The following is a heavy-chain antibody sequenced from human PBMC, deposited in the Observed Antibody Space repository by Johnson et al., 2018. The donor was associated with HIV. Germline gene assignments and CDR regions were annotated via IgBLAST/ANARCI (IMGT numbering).Heavy chain of an antibody. D-gene: IGHD3-22*01. CDR1: GFTFRNYD. CDR2: IGTAGDT. V-gene: IGHV3-13*01. CDR3: ARAPHSSGYFNAFDI. J-gene: IGHJ3*02. Sequence: VQLVESGGGLVQPGGSLRLSCAASGFTFRNYDMHWVRQATGKGLEWVSGIGTAGDTYYADSVKGRFTISRENAKNSLYLQMNSLRAGDSAGFYCARAPHSSGYFNAFDIWGQGTMVTVSS.